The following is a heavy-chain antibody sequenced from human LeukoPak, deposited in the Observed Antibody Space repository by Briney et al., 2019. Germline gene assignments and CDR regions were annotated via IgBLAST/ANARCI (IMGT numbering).Heavy chain of an antibody. CDR3: AKTTGIAAAGPKGGGYYFDY. CDR1: GFTFSSYG. Sequence: PGRSLRLSCAASGFTFSSYGMHWVRQAPGKGLEWVAVISYDGSNKYYVDSVKGRFTISRDNSKNTLYLQMNSLRAEDTAVYYCAKTTGIAAAGPKGGGYYFDYWGQGTLVTASS. D-gene: IGHD6-13*01. J-gene: IGHJ4*02. V-gene: IGHV3-30*18. CDR2: ISYDGSNK.